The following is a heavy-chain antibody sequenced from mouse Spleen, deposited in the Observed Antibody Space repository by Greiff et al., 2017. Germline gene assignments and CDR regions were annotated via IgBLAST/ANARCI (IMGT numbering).Heavy chain of an antibody. D-gene: IGHD4-1*01. V-gene: IGHV6-6*02. CDR1: GFTFSNYW. J-gene: IGHJ3*01. CDR3: TRPHWDAGFAY. Sequence: DVKLVESGGGLVQPGGSMKLSCVASGFTFSNYWMNWVRQSPEKGLEWVAEIRLKSNNYATHYAESVKGRFTISRDDSKSSVYLQMNNLRAEDTGIYYCTRPHWDAGFAYWGQGTLVTVSA. CDR2: IRLKSNNYAT.